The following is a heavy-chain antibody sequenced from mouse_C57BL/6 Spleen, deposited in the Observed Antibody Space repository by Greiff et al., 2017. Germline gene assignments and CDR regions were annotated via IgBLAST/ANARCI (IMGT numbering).Heavy chain of an antibody. CDR1: GYTFTSYW. V-gene: IGHV1-64*01. Sequence: VQLQQPGAELVKPGASVKLSCKASGYTFTSYWMHWVKQRPGQGLEWIGMIHPNSGSTNYNVKFKSKATLTVDKSSSTAYMQLSSLTSEDSAVXYCARSYYGSPAWFAYWGQGTLVTVSA. CDR3: ARSYYGSPAWFAY. D-gene: IGHD1-1*01. CDR2: IHPNSGST. J-gene: IGHJ3*01.